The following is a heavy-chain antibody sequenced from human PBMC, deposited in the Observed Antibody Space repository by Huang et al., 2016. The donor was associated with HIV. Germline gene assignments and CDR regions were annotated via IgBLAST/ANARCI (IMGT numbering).Heavy chain of an antibody. Sequence: QVQLQQWGAGLLKPSETLALTCAVYGESLGTYYWAWIRRPPGKGLQWIGEVNDGGDINYNPSLESRVTISVETSRNQVSLTLTSMTAADTATYYCARRFRVAATRKWFDPWGQGTLVIVSS. J-gene: IGHJ5*02. D-gene: IGHD3-10*01. CDR3: ARRFRVAATRKWFDP. CDR2: VNDGGDI. V-gene: IGHV4-34*01. CDR1: GESLGTYY.